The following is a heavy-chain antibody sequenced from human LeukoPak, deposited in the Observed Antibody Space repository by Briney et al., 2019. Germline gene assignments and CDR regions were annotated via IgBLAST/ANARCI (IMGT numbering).Heavy chain of an antibody. D-gene: IGHD5-12*01. J-gene: IGHJ4*02. V-gene: IGHV3-74*01. CDR2: INSDGTST. CDR3: ARGPANGGYGVDY. Sequence: GGSLRLSCAASGFTFRRHWMHWVRQAPGKGLVWVARINSDGTSTSYADSVKGRFTISRDSATLYLQMNSLTAEDTAVYYCARGPANGGYGVDYWGQGTLVTVST. CDR1: GFTFRRHW.